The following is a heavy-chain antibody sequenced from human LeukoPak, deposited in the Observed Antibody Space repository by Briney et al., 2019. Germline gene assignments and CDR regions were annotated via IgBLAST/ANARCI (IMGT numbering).Heavy chain of an antibody. CDR1: GGSISCSSYY. Sequence: PSETLSLTCTVSGGSISCSSYYWGWIRQPPGKGLEWIGSIYYSGSTYYNPSLKSRVTMSVDTSKNQFSLRLSSVTAADTAMYYCARLRPPDAFDIWGQGTMVTVSS. J-gene: IGHJ3*02. CDR3: ARLRPPDAFDI. D-gene: IGHD3-10*01. V-gene: IGHV4-39*01. CDR2: IYYSGST.